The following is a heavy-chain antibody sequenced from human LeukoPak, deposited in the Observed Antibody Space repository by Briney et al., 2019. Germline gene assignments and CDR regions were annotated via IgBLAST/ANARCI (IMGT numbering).Heavy chain of an antibody. J-gene: IGHJ4*02. CDR1: GYTFTSYD. V-gene: IGHV1-8*02. CDR2: MNPKSGNT. D-gene: IGHD2-2*01. CDR3: ARSGIVSSTSGHFDY. Sequence: ASVKVSCKASGYTFTSYDINWVRQVTGQGLEWMGWMNPKSGNTGYAQKFQGRVTMTRDMSTCTVYMELSSLRSEDTAVYYCARSGIVSSTSGHFDYWGEGTLVTVSS.